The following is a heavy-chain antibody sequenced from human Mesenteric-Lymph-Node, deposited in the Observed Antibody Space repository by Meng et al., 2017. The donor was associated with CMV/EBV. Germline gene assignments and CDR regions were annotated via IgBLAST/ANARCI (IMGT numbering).Heavy chain of an antibody. V-gene: IGHV3-7*01. J-gene: IGHJ6*02. D-gene: IGHD1-26*01. CDR3: GRDDFIVGANTRGYYYYYYGVDV. CDR1: GFTFSTSW. CDR2: IKYDGSEK. Sequence: ETLSLTCAASGFTFSTSWMTWVRQAPRKGLEWVANIKYDGSEKNYVDSVRGRFTTSRDNAKNSLYLQMDSLRAEDTAVFYCGRDDFIVGANTRGYYYYYYGVDVWGRGTTVTVSS.